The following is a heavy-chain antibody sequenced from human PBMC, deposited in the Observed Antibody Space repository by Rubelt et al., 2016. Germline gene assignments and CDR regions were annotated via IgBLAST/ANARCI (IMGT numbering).Heavy chain of an antibody. J-gene: IGHJ4*02. CDR2: INPHSGVT. CDR1: GYTFISYY. Sequence: QVQLVQSGAAVKKPGASVKVSCKASGYTFISYYIHWVRQAPGQGLEWMGRINPHSGVTNYAQKFQGRATMTRATAIITGDLQLSRLRSDDTAVYYCARGDGYTFGYWGQGTLVTVSS. V-gene: IGHV1-2*06. D-gene: IGHD5-24*01. CDR3: ARGDGYTFGY.